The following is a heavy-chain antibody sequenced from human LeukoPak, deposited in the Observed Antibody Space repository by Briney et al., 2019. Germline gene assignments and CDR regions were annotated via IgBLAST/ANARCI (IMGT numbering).Heavy chain of an antibody. CDR3: ARGLTYDIMYYFDY. J-gene: IGHJ4*02. V-gene: IGHV4-59*01. CDR2: MFSSGST. Sequence: SETLSLTCTVAGDSMSGDYCKWVRQSPGKGREWVGYMFSSGSTSYSHALKSRVTISLDTSKNQFSLKLSSVTAADTAVYYCARGLTYDIMYYFDYWGQGTLVTVSS. CDR1: GDSMSGDY. D-gene: IGHD3-9*01.